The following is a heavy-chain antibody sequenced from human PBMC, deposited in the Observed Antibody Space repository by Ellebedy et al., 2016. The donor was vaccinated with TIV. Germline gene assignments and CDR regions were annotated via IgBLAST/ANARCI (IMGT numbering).Heavy chain of an antibody. CDR2: ISGDGDTT. Sequence: GGSLRLXCVASGFTFRNFFMSWVRQAPGGGLEWISTISGDGDTTFSADSVKGRFTISSDNSRNTLYLQMDSLRAADTAVYYCYYGHYSGYWGQGTLVTVSS. D-gene: IGHD4-17*01. V-gene: IGHV3-23*01. CDR3: YYGHYSGY. J-gene: IGHJ4*02. CDR1: GFTFRNFF.